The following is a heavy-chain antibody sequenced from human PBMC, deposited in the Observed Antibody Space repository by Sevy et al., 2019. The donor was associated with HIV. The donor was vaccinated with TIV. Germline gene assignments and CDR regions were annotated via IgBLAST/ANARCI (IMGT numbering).Heavy chain of an antibody. V-gene: IGHV4-59*01. CDR2: IFYSGST. J-gene: IGHJ4*01. CDR1: GGSISSYY. Sequence: SETLSLTCTVSGGSISSYYWSWIRQPPGKGLEWIGYIFYSGSTNYNPSLKSRVTISVDTSKNQFSLKLSSVTAADTAVYYCARSLIPGQVCSQLLFFDYWGHGTLVTVSS. D-gene: IGHD2-2*01. CDR3: ARSLIPGQVCSQLLFFDY.